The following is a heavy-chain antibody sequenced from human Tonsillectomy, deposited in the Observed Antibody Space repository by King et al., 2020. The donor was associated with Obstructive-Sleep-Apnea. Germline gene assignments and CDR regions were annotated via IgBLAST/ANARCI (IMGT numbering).Heavy chain of an antibody. V-gene: IGHV3-23*04. D-gene: IGHD3-9*01. CDR2: ISGSGGST. J-gene: IGHJ3*02. Sequence: VQLVESGGGLVQPGGSLRLSCAASGFTFSSYAMSWVRQAPGKGLEWVSAISGSGGSTYYADSVKGRFTISRDNSKNTLYLQMNSLRAEDTAVYYCAKDQTYYDILTGYRHDAFDIWGHGTMVTVSS. CDR3: AKDQTYYDILTGYRHDAFDI. CDR1: GFTFSSYA.